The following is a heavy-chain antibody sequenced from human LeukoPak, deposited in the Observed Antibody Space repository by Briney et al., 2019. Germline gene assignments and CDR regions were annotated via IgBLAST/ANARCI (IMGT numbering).Heavy chain of an antibody. CDR2: IYYSGST. V-gene: IGHV4-59*01. Sequence: PETLSLTRTVSGGSISNYYPSWIRQPPGKGVEGIGYIYYSGSTNYTPSLQSRVTISVDTSKNQFSLKLSSVTAADTAVYYCARGGGYGDSQNRIGAFDIWGQGTMVTVSS. CDR3: ARGGGYGDSQNRIGAFDI. CDR1: GGSISNYY. J-gene: IGHJ3*02. D-gene: IGHD4-17*01.